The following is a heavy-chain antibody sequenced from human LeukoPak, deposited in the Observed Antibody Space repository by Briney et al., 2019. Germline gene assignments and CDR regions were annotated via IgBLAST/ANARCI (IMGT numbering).Heavy chain of an antibody. D-gene: IGHD4-17*01. J-gene: IGHJ4*02. CDR1: GGSISSGGYY. CDR2: IYYSGST. Sequence: AQTLSLTCTVSGGSISSGGYYWRWIRQHPGKGLEWIGYIYYSGSTYYNPSLKSRVTISVDTSKNQFSLKLSSVTAADTAVYYCARGQGTVTTHWGQGTLVTVSS. CDR3: ARGQGTVTTH. V-gene: IGHV4-31*03.